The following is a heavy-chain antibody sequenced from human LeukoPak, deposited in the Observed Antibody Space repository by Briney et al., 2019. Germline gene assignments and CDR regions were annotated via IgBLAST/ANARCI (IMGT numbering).Heavy chain of an antibody. CDR3: AKLSDHSTGYHPFDY. CDR2: INPNSGVT. J-gene: IGHJ4*02. Sequence: GASVKVSCMASGYTFTDYYIHWVRQAPGQGLERMGWINPNSGVTNYAQKFQGRVTMTRDTSISTAYMELSRLRADDTAVYYCAKLSDHSTGYHPFDYWGRGTLVSVSS. D-gene: IGHD3-22*01. CDR1: GYTFTDYY. V-gene: IGHV1-2*02.